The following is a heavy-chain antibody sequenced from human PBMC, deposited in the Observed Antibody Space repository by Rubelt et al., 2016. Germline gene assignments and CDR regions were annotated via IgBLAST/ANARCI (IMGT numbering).Heavy chain of an antibody. J-gene: IGHJ4*02. CDR1: GGSISSSSYY. CDR2: IYYRWCT. CDR3: AGLGEGGARWELRAPKDY. D-gene: IGHD1-26*01. Sequence: QLQLQESGPGLVKPSETLSLTCTVSGGSISSSSYYWGWIRPPPGKGLEWIGSIYYRWCTYYNPSLKSRVTISVDPAKNQFSLKLSSVTAADTAVYYWAGLGEGGARWELRAPKDYWGQGTLVTVSS. V-gene: IGHV4-39*01.